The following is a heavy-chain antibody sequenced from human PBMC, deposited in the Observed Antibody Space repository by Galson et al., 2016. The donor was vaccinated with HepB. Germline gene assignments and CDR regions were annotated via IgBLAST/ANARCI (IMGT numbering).Heavy chain of an antibody. J-gene: IGHJ6*03. CDR3: ATGISVAGKYYYYYMDV. Sequence: ETLSLTCSVSGDSISGTEYYWGWIRQSPGRGLEWIGSIYYSGSTYYNPSLESRVTISVDTSKNQSSLRLSSVTAADPAVYYCATGISVAGKYYYYYMDVWGKGTPVTVSS. CDR1: GDSISGTEYY. CDR2: IYYSGST. D-gene: IGHD6-19*01. V-gene: IGHV4-39*01.